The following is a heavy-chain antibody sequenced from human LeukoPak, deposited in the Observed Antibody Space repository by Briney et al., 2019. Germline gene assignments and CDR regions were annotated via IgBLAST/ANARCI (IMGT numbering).Heavy chain of an antibody. J-gene: IGHJ3*02. CDR3: GTAAAPTACDI. CDR1: GGSISSFTYY. V-gene: IGHV4-39*01. D-gene: IGHD2-2*01. Sequence: SETLSLICTVSGGSISSFTYYWGWIRQPPGKGLEWIGSVYYSGSTYYNPSLKSRVTISVDTSKSHFSLKLTSVTAADTAVYYCGTAAAPTACDIWGQETMVTVSS. CDR2: VYYSGST.